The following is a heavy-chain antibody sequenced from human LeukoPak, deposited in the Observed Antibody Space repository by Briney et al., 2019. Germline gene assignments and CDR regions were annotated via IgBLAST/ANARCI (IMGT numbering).Heavy chain of an antibody. V-gene: IGHV3-53*01. D-gene: IGHD3-22*01. CDR2: IYSGGTT. CDR1: GFTVSSNY. J-gene: IGHJ4*02. Sequence: PGGSLRLSCAASGFTVSSNYMNWVRQAPGKGLERVSVIYSGGTTYYADSVRGRFTISRDNSKNTLYLQMNSLRAEDTAVYYCAREASSAYYIDYWGQGTLLTVSS. CDR3: AREASSAYYIDY.